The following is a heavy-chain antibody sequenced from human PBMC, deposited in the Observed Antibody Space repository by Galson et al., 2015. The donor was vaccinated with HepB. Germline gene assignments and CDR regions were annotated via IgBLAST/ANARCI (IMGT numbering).Heavy chain of an antibody. V-gene: IGHV3-23*01. CDR2: ISGSGGST. D-gene: IGHD3-10*01. CDR3: AKDGEGEWFGEQA. Sequence: SLRLSCATSGFTFSSYAMSWVRQAPGKGLEWVSAISGSGGSTYYADSVKGRFTISRDNSKNTLYLQMNSLRAEDTAVYYCAKDGEGEWFGEQAWGQGTLVTVSS. J-gene: IGHJ5*02. CDR1: GFTFSSYA.